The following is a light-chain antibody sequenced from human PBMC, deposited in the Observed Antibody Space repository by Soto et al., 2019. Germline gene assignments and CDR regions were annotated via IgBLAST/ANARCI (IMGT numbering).Light chain of an antibody. CDR2: KVS. CDR1: QSLVHSDGNTY. J-gene: IGKJ2*01. Sequence: DVLMTQSPLSLPVTLGQPASISCKSSQSLVHSDGNTYLNWFHQRPGQSPRRLIYKVSSRDSGVPDRFRVSGSGTDFTLKISRVEAEDVGVYYCMQGTDWPPYTFGQGTKLEIK. V-gene: IGKV2-30*02. CDR3: MQGTDWPPYT.